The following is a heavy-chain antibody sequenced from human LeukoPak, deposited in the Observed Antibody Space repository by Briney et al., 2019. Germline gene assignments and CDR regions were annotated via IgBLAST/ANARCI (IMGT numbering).Heavy chain of an antibody. CDR1: SGSMNPNSSY. J-gene: IGHJ4*01. V-gene: IGHV4-39*01. CDR3: GARRVGPLRPLDF. CDR2: VNSGGTT. D-gene: IGHD5/OR15-5a*01. Sequence: SETLSLTCTVSSGSMNPNSSYWVWIRQPPGKGLERIGNVNSGGTTYYNLALESRVIISLDTSKNQFSLKLTSVTAADTAIYFCGARRVGPLRPLDFWGQGTPVTASS.